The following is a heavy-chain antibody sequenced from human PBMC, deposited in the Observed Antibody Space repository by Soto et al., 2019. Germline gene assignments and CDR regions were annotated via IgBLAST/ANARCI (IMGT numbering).Heavy chain of an antibody. Sequence: SETLSLTCTVSGGSVSSGSYYWSWIRQPPGKGLEWIGYIYYSGSTNYNPSLKSRVTISVDTSKNQFSLKLSSVTAADTAVYYCASGYYHDSSGYYSRPSFDYWGQGTLVTVSS. V-gene: IGHV4-61*01. CDR1: GGSVSSGSYY. D-gene: IGHD3-22*01. J-gene: IGHJ4*02. CDR2: IYYSGST. CDR3: ASGYYHDSSGYYSRPSFDY.